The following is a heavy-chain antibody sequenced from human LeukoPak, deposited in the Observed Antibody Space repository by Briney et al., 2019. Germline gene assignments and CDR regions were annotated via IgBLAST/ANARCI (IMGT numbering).Heavy chain of an antibody. CDR1: GDSFTSGSRY. CDR3: ARHRGYCSSSSCRYYFDY. J-gene: IGHJ4*02. CDR2: FYSSTRT. V-gene: IGHV4-61*09. D-gene: IGHD2-15*01. Sequence: SQTLSLTCTVSGDSFTSGSRYWSWIRQPAGKGLEWIGHFYSSTRTTYNPSLESRVTISGDTAKNQFSLKLDSVTAADTAVYYCARHRGYCSSSSCRYYFDYWGQGTLVTVSS.